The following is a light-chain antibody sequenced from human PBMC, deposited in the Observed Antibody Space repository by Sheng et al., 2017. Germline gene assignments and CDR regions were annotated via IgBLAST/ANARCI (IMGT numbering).Light chain of an antibody. CDR1: SGSVSSIHY. CDR3: VLYMGGGISV. J-gene: IGLJ2*01. CDR2: NTN. V-gene: IGLV8-61*01. Sequence: XTVVTQEPSFSVSPGGTVTLTCGLSSGSVSSIHYPSWYQQTPGQSPRTLMYNTNSRSSGVPDRFSGSILGNKAALTITGAQADDESDYYCVLYMGGGISVFGGGTRLTVL.